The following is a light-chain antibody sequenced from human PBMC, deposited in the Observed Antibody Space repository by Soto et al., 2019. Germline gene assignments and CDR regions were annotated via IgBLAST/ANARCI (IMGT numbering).Light chain of an antibody. CDR3: ATWDDSQKGV. J-gene: IGLJ1*01. V-gene: IGLV1-44*01. Sequence: QSVLTQPPSASGTPGQRVTISCSGNISNIGGYTVNWYQHLPGTAPKLLIYNDYQRPSGVPDRFSGSKSGTSASLAISGLQSEDEADYYCATWDDSQKGVFGDGTKVTVL. CDR2: NDY. CDR1: ISNIGGYT.